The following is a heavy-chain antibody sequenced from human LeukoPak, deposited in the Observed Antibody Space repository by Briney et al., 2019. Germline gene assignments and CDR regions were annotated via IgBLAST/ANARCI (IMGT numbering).Heavy chain of an antibody. V-gene: IGHV3-53*01. D-gene: IGHD6-6*01. CDR3: ARLLPASRHYFDY. J-gene: IGHJ4*02. CDR1: GLTVSSEY. Sequence: GGSLTLSCAAYGLTVSSEYLAWVRQAPGKGLEWISVIYGAGATYYADSVEGRFTISRDTYNNALYLQMNSLRVEDTAVYHCARLLPASRHYFDYRGRGTPVTVSS. CDR2: IYGAGAT.